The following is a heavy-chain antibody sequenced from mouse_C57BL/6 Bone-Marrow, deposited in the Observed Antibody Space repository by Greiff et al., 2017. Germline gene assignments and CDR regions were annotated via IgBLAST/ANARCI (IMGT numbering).Heavy chain of an antibody. CDR3: ATRYWDGAY. Sequence: QVQLHQPGAELVKPGASVKLSCKASGYTFTSYWMHWVKQRPGQGLEWIGRIHPSDSDTNYTQTFKGKATLTVDKSSSTAYMQLRSLTSADAAVYYCATRYWDGAYWGQGTLVTVSA. D-gene: IGHD4-1*01. CDR1: GYTFTSYW. CDR2: IHPSDSDT. V-gene: IGHV1-74*01. J-gene: IGHJ3*01.